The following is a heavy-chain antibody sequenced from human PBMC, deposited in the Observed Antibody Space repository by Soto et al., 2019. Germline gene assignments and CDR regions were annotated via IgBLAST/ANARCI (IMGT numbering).Heavy chain of an antibody. J-gene: IGHJ4*02. V-gene: IGHV4-31*03. CDR2: IYYSGST. Sequence: KPSETLSLTCTVSGGSIGSGGYYWSWIRHHPGKGLEWIGYIYYSGSTYYNPSLKSRVTISVDTSKNQFSLKLSSVTAADTAVYYCARVSALDTAMVPRFYFDYWGQGTLVTVSS. CDR3: ARVSALDTAMVPRFYFDY. D-gene: IGHD5-18*01. CDR1: GGSIGSGGYY.